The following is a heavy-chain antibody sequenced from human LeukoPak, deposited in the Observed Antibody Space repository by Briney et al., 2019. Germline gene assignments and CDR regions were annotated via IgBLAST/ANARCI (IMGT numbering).Heavy chain of an antibody. D-gene: IGHD6-19*01. J-gene: IGHJ4*02. Sequence: RSSETLSLTCTVSGGSISSYYWSWTRQPAGKGQEWIGRIYTSGSTNYNPSLKSRVTMSVDTSKNQFSLKLSSVTAADTAVYYCARSSGVAGHFDYWGQGTLVTVSS. CDR1: GGSISSYY. V-gene: IGHV4-4*07. CDR3: ARSSGVAGHFDY. CDR2: IYTSGST.